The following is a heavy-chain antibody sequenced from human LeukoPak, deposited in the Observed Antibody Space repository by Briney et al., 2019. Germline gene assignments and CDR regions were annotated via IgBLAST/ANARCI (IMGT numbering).Heavy chain of an antibody. D-gene: IGHD4-17*01. CDR3: ARAFGDLAANDY. V-gene: IGHV1-8*01. CDR2: MNPKRDKK. J-gene: IGHJ4*02. Sequence: GASVKVSCKASGYTFTGYDINWVRQASGQGVEWMGWMNPKRDKKGYAQKFQGRVTMTRNTSISTAYMELSSLRSEDTAVYYCARAFGDLAANDYWGQGTLVTVSS. CDR1: GYTFTGYD.